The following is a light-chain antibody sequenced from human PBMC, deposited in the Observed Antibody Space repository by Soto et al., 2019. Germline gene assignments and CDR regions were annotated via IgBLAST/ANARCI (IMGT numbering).Light chain of an antibody. Sequence: QSVVTQPASVSGSPGQWITISCTGTSGEVGGYNYVSWYQQHPGKAPKLMIYEVSNRPSGVSNRFSGSKSGNTASLTISGLQAEDEADYYCSSYTSSSTLEVFGTGTKVTVL. V-gene: IGLV2-14*01. CDR1: SGEVGGYNY. CDR2: EVS. CDR3: SSYTSSSTLEV. J-gene: IGLJ1*01.